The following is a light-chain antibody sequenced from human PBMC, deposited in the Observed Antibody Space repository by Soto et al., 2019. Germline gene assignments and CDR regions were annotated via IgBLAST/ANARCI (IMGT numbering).Light chain of an antibody. CDR3: HQFNSYPRT. CDR1: QGISSA. CDR2: DAS. Sequence: AIQLTQSPSSLSASVGDRVTITCRASQGISSALAWYQQKPGKAPKLLIYDASSLESGVPSRFGGSGSGTDFTLTISSLQPEDFATYYCHQFNSYPRTFGLGTKVDIK. V-gene: IGKV1-13*02. J-gene: IGKJ3*01.